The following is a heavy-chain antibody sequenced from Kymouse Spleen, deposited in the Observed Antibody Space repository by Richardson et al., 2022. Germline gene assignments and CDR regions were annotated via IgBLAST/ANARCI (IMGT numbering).Heavy chain of an antibody. CDR3: AKAGITGNAYYYYGMDV. CDR1: GFTFSSYG. Sequence: QVQLVESGGGVVQPGRSLRLSCAASGFTFSSYGMHWVRQAPGKGLEWVAVISYDGSNKYYADSVKGRFTISRDNSKNTLYLQMNSLRAEDTAVYYCAKAGITGNAYYYYGMDVWGQGTTVTVSS. CDR2: ISYDGSNK. J-gene: IGHJ6*02. V-gene: IGHV3-30*18. D-gene: IGHD1-20*01,IGHD1-7*01.